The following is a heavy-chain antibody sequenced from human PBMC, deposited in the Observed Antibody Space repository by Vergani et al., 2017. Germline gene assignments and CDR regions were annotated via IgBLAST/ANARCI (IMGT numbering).Heavy chain of an antibody. CDR1: GYTFTDHY. V-gene: IGHV1-69-2*01. CDR2: VDPEDGET. J-gene: IGHJ6*01. Sequence: EVQLVQSGAEVKKPGATMKISCKVSGYTFTDHYMHWVKQAPGKGLGWMGLVDPEDGETIYAEKFKGRVTIAADTSTDTAHLEWSSLRSEDTAVYYCATPQTVTTGGMEVWGQGTTVIGSS. D-gene: IGHD4-17*01. CDR3: ATPQTVTTGGMEV.